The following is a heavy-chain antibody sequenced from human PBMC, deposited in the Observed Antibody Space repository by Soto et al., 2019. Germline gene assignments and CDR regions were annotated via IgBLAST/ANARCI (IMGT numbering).Heavy chain of an antibody. J-gene: IGHJ3*02. D-gene: IGHD6-6*01. CDR3: ARKGEGSSSMFYDALDI. Sequence: PQPVTNSVADGKSGGFCGRRILQHTRKGLEWIGYIYYSGSTNYNPSLKSRVTISVDTSKNQFSLKLSSVTAADTAVYYCARKGEGSSSMFYDALDIWGQGTMVTVSS. CDR2: IYYSGST. V-gene: IGHV4-59*01. CDR1: DGKSGGFC.